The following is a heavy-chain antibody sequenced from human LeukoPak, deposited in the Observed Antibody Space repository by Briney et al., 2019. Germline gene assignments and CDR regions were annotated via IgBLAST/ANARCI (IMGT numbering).Heavy chain of an antibody. J-gene: IGHJ3*02. CDR3: ARDEAQCTGLSAFNI. D-gene: IGHD2-8*01. CDR1: GGTFSSYA. Sequence: GASVTVSCTASGGTFSSYAISWVRQAPGQGLEWMGWISAYNGDTNYAQKVQGRVTMTTERSTSTAYMELRSLRSDDTAVYYCARDEAQCTGLSAFNIWGQGTMVTVSS. CDR2: ISAYNGDT. V-gene: IGHV1-18*01.